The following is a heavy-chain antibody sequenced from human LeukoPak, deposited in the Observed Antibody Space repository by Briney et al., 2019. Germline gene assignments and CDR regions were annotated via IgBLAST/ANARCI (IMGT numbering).Heavy chain of an antibody. V-gene: IGHV3-23*01. D-gene: IGHD5-24*01. CDR2: ISGSGGST. CDR3: AKDSLDGYNPPDDY. CDR1: GFTFSSYA. J-gene: IGHJ4*02. Sequence: GGSLRLSCAASGFTFSSYAMSWVRQAPGKGLEWVSAISGSGGSTYYADSVKGRFTISRDNSKNTLYLQMNSLRAEDTAVYYCAKDSLDGYNPPDDYWGQGTLVTVSS.